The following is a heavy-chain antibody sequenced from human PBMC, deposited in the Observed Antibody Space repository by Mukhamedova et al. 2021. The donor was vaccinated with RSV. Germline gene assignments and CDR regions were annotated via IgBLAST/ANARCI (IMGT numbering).Heavy chain of an antibody. CDR2: IRSKGYGATT. CDR3: TRIQPWHFTY. V-gene: IGHV3-49*02. D-gene: IGHD5-18*01. Sequence: APGKGLEWVGFIRSKGYGATTEYAASVKGRFTISRDDSKSIAYLQMNGLKTEDTAVYYCTRIQPWHFTYWGKGTMVT. J-gene: IGHJ4*02.